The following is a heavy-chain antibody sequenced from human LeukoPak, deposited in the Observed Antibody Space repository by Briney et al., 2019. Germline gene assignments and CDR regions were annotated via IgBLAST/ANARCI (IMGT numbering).Heavy chain of an antibody. V-gene: IGHV3-23*01. CDR1: GFTFDDYA. J-gene: IGHJ4*02. Sequence: GRSLRLSCAASGFTFDDYAMHWVRQAPGKGLEWVSAISGSGGSTYYADSVKGRFTISSDISKNTVSLQMNSLRDEDTAVYYCTRAPTTTTIFHDWGQGTLVTVPS. D-gene: IGHD4-17*01. CDR3: TRAPTTTTIFHD. CDR2: ISGSGGST.